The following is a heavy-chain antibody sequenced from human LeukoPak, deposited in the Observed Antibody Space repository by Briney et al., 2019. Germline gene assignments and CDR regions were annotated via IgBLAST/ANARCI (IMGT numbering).Heavy chain of an antibody. CDR2: IKQDGSEK. CDR3: ARDGYSRDFDY. D-gene: IGHD6-13*01. Sequence: GGSLRLSCAASGFTFNSYWMNWVRQAPGKGLEWVANIKQDGSEKYYVDSVKGRFTISRDNAKNSLYLQMNSLRAEDTAVYYCARDGYSRDFDYWGQGTLVTVSS. V-gene: IGHV3-7*01. J-gene: IGHJ4*02. CDR1: GFTFNSYW.